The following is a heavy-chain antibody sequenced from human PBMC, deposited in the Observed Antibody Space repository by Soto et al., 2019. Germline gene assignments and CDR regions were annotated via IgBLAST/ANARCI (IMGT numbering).Heavy chain of an antibody. J-gene: IGHJ4*02. CDR2: ISTRGSTT. D-gene: IGHD1-26*01. CDR3: APVGTTSSPYVGY. CDR1: GFTFSSYE. Sequence: AVSLRLSCAASGFTFSSYEMNWVRQAPGKGLEWVSYISTRGSTTYYADSVKGRFTISRDNAKNSMYQQINRLRAEDTAVYYYAPVGTTSSPYVGYWGEGTLVT. V-gene: IGHV3-48*03.